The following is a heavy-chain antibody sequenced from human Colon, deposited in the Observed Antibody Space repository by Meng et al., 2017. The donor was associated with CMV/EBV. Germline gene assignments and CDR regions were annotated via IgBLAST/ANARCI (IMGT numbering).Heavy chain of an antibody. J-gene: IGHJ6*02. CDR3: ARDRTGSGMDV. CDR1: GFSVSSKY. Sequence: GESLKISCAVSGFSVSSKYMSWVRQAPGKGLKWLSIIYTGGSASYADSVKGRFTISRDDSSNTLFLQMNSLRAEDTAVYYCARDRTGSGMDVWGQGTTVTVSS. D-gene: IGHD1-1*01. V-gene: IGHV3-53*01. CDR2: IYTGGSA.